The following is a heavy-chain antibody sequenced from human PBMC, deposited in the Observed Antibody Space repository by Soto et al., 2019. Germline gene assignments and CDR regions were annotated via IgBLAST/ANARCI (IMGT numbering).Heavy chain of an antibody. CDR1: GGSLSVHS. V-gene: IGHV4-34*01. J-gene: IGHJ5*01. D-gene: IGHD3-22*01. Sequence: PSDTLSITCAVYGGSLSVHSWTWIRQSPGKGLEWIGDINHSGRVNYSPSLKSRVTISLDTSKNQFSLTMSAVTAADTAMYYCSTRAYDTNGYYRFDPWGQGTLVTVSS. CDR2: INHSGRV. CDR3: STRAYDTNGYYRFDP.